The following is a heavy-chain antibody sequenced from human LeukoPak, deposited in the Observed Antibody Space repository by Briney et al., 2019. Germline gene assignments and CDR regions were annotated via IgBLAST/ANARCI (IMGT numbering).Heavy chain of an antibody. CDR2: TYYRSKWFN. CDR1: GDSVSSNSAA. CDR3: TRFNSNTKWFDP. Sequence: SQTLSLTCAISGDSVSSNSAAWNWIRQSPSRGLEWLGRTYYRSKWFNDYAVSVQSRITINPDTSKNQSSLQLNSVTAEDTAVYYCTRFNSNTKWFDPWGQGTLVTVSS. V-gene: IGHV6-1*01. D-gene: IGHD3-3*01. J-gene: IGHJ5*02.